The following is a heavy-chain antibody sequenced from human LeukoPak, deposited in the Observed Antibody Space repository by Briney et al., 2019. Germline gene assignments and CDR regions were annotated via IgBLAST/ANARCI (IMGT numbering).Heavy chain of an antibody. CDR2: ISSSSNYI. D-gene: IGHD4-23*01. CDR3: ARGEGDSGGNFVGDY. J-gene: IGHJ4*02. CDR1: GFTFSSYS. V-gene: IGHV3-21*01. Sequence: PGGSLRLSCAASGFTFSSYSMNWVRQAPGKGLEGVSSISSSSNYIYYADSVKGRFTLSRDNAKNSLWLQMNSLRAEDTAVYYCARGEGDSGGNFVGDYWGQGTLVTVSS.